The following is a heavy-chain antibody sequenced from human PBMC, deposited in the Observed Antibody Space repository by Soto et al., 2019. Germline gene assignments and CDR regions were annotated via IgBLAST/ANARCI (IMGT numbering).Heavy chain of an antibody. CDR2: MNPNSGNS. CDR1: GYTFTSYD. J-gene: IGHJ4*02. CDR3: ASSSARDY. D-gene: IGHD6-6*01. V-gene: IGHV1-8*01. Sequence: QVQLVQSGAEVKKPGASVKVSCKASGYTFTSYDINWVRQATGQGLEWMGWMNPNSGNSGYAQKFQGRDTMTINISISTAYMELSGLRSADTDVYYYASSSARDYWGQGTLVTVSS.